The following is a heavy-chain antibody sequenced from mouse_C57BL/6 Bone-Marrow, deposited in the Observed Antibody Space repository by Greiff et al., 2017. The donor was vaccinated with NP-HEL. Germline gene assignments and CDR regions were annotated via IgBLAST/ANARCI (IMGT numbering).Heavy chain of an antibody. Sequence: EVKLQESGGGLVKPGGSLKLSCAASGFTFSSYAMSWVRQTPEKRLEWVATISDGGSYTYYPDNVKGRFTISRDNAKNNLYLQMSHLKSEDTAMYYCARVNYYGSRDVWGTGTTVTVSS. J-gene: IGHJ1*03. CDR3: ARVNYYGSRDV. CDR1: GFTFSSYA. D-gene: IGHD1-1*01. V-gene: IGHV5-4*03. CDR2: ISDGGSYT.